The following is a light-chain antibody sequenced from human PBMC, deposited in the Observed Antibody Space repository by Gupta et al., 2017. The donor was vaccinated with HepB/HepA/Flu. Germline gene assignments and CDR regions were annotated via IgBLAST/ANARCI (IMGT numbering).Light chain of an antibody. CDR2: GAS. J-gene: IGKJ4*01. Sequence: EIVMTQSPATLSVSPGEAATLSCRANASVSSKLAWYQQKPGQAPRLLIYGASARATGIPVRFSGSGSGTEVTLSISSLQSEDFAVYYCLQYGNWTPGLLSFGGGTKVDIK. CDR1: ASVSSK. V-gene: IGKV3-15*01. CDR3: LQYGNWTPGLLS.